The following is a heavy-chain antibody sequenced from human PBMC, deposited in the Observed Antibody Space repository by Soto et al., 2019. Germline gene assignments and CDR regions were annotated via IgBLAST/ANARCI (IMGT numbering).Heavy chain of an antibody. J-gene: IGHJ6*02. V-gene: IGHV4-59*08. D-gene: IGHD3-22*01. CDR1: GGSISSYY. Sequence: SETLSLNCTVSGGSISSYYWSWIRQPPGKGLEWIGYIYYSGSTNYNPSLKSRVTISVDTSKNQFSLKLSSVTAADTAVYYCARHRETYYYDSSGLYYGMDVWGQGTTVT. CDR2: IYYSGST. CDR3: ARHRETYYYDSSGLYYGMDV.